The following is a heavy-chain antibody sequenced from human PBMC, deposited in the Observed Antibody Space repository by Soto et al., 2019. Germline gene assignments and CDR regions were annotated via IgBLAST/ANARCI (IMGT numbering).Heavy chain of an antibody. J-gene: IGHJ5*02. D-gene: IGHD6-13*01. CDR1: GGSISSSSYY. CDR3: ATIAAADYWFDP. V-gene: IGHV4-39*01. CDR2: IYYSGCT. Sequence: QLQLQESGPGLVKPSETLSLTCTVSGGSISSSSYYWGWIRQPPGKGLEWIGSIYYSGCTYYNPSVKCRVPISVDTSTNQFSLKLSSVTAADTAVNYCATIAAADYWFDPWGQGTLVTVSS.